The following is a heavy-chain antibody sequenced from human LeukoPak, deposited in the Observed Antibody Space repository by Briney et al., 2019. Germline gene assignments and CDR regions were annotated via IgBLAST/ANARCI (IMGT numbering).Heavy chain of an antibody. CDR1: GGTFSSYA. CDR2: ISGSGGST. J-gene: IGHJ5*02. D-gene: IGHD3-10*01. Sequence: GASVKVSCKASGGTFSSYAISWVRQAPGKGLEWVSAISGSGGSTYYADSVKGRFTISRDNSKNTLYLQMNSLRAEDTAVYYCAKQIYGSGSSNWFDPWGQGTLVTVSS. CDR3: AKQIYGSGSSNWFDP. V-gene: IGHV3-23*01.